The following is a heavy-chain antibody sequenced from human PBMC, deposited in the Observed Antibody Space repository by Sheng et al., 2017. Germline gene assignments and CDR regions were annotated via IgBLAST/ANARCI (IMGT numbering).Heavy chain of an antibody. CDR1: GYTFTGYY. CDR3: ARVEVPNQYSSGWYFDY. Sequence: QVQLVQSGAEVKKPGASVKVSCKASGYTFTGYYMHWVRQAPGQGLEWMGWINPNSGGTNYAQKFQGRVTMTRDTSISTAYMELSRLRSDDTAVYYCARVEVPNQYSSGWYFDYWGQGTLVTVSS. J-gene: IGHJ4*02. V-gene: IGHV1-2*02. D-gene: IGHD6-19*01. CDR2: INPNSGGT.